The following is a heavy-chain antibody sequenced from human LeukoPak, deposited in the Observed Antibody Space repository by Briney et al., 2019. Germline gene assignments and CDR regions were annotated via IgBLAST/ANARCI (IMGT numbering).Heavy chain of an antibody. V-gene: IGHV3-53*01. Sequence: GGSLRLSCAASGFTVSSNYMSWVRQAPGKGLEWVSVIYSGGSTYYEDSVKGRFTISRDNSKNTLYLQMNSLRAEDTAVYYCARAAAGIIRYGFDYWGQGTLVTVSS. CDR3: ARAAAGIIRYGFDY. CDR2: IYSGGST. J-gene: IGHJ4*02. CDR1: GFTVSSNY. D-gene: IGHD6-13*01.